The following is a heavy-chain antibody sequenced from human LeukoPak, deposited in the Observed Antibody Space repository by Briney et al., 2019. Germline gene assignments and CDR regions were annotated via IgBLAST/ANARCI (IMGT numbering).Heavy chain of an antibody. CDR3: ARFGTRANCCHPGVDT. Sequence: PSHSLSLACTVSGYSLSSGVYGGWIRQPPGKRLEWIATMFHRGSTYYNPSLESRDTISMDTSKNQFSLRLISVTAPDTALYYCARFGTRANCCHPGVDTWGEGTPATLPS. CDR2: MFHRGST. D-gene: IGHD1-1*01. CDR1: GYSLSSGVY. V-gene: IGHV4-38-2*02. J-gene: IGHJ5*02.